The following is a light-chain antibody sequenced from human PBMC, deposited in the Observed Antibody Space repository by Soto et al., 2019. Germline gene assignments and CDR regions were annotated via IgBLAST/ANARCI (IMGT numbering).Light chain of an antibody. CDR2: FAS. V-gene: IGKV3-15*01. CDR1: QSLNNN. J-gene: IGKJ4*01. Sequence: EIVMTQSPATLSVSPGEKATLSCRASQSLNNNLAWYQQKPGQGPRLLIYFASTRPTGIPARFSGSGSGTEFSLTISSLQSEDFASYYCQQYSAWPLTFGGGTKVETK. CDR3: QQYSAWPLT.